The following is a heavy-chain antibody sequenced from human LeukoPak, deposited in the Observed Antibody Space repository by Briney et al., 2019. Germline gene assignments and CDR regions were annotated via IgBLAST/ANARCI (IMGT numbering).Heavy chain of an antibody. D-gene: IGHD3-3*01. J-gene: IGHJ5*02. V-gene: IGHV1-69*04. CDR1: GGTFGSYA. CDR2: IIPILGIA. CDR3: ARDPPGRFLEWSPGGSWFDP. Sequence: GASVKVSCKASGGTFGSYAISWVRQAPGQGLEWMGRIIPILGIANYAQKFQGRVTITADKSTSTAYMELSRLRSDDTAVYYCARDPPGRFLEWSPGGSWFDPWGQGTLVTVSS.